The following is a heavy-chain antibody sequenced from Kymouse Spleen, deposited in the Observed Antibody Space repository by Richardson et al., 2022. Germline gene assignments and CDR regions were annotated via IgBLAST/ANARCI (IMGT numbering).Heavy chain of an antibody. D-gene: IGHD1-1*01,IGHD1-14*01,IGHD2-2*02. CDR2: IYYSGST. CDR3: ARNGYRAFDI. CDR1: GGSVSSGSYY. J-gene: IGHJ3*02. V-gene: IGHV4-61*01. Sequence: QVQLQESGPGLVKPSETLSLTCTVSGGSVSSGSYYWSWIRQPPGKGLEWIGYIYYSGSTNYNPSLKSRVTISVDTSKNQFSLKLSSVTAADTAVYYCARNGYRAFDIWGQGTMVTVSS.